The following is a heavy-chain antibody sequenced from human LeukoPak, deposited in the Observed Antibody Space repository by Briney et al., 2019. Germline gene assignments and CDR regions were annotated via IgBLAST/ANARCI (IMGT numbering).Heavy chain of an antibody. D-gene: IGHD3-10*01. CDR3: ARALPTMVRGVIPPYYFDY. Sequence: ASVKVSCKASGYTFTSYGISWVRQAPGQGLEWMGWISAYNGNTNYAQKLQGRVTMTRDTSISTAYMELSRLRSDDTAVYYCARALPTMVRGVIPPYYFDYWGQGTLVTVSS. J-gene: IGHJ4*02. CDR2: ISAYNGNT. CDR1: GYTFTSYG. V-gene: IGHV1-18*01.